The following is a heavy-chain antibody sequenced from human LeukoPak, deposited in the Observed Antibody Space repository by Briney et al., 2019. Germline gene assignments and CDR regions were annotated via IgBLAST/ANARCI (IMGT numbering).Heavy chain of an antibody. CDR1: GFTFSSYA. Sequence: GGSLRLSCAASGFTFSSYAMHWVRQAPGKGLEWVAVISYDGSNKYYADSVKGRFTISRDNSKNTLYLQMNSLRAEDTAVYYCARGEGSWSSSWLYYFDYWGQGTLVTVSS. CDR3: ARGEGSWSSSWLYYFDY. J-gene: IGHJ4*02. CDR2: ISYDGSNK. V-gene: IGHV3-30-3*01. D-gene: IGHD6-13*01.